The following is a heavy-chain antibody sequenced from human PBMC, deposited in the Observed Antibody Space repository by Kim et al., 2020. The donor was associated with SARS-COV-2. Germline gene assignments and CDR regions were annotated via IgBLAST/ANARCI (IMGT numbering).Heavy chain of an antibody. Sequence: GGSLRLSCAASGFTFDDYAMHWVRQAPGKGLEWVSGISWNSGSIGYADSVKGRFTISRDNAKNSLYLQMNSLRAEDTALYYCAKFGPWLREFFYAFDILG. V-gene: IGHV3-9*01. J-gene: IGHJ3*02. D-gene: IGHD3-10*01. CDR2: ISWNSGSI. CDR1: GFTFDDYA. CDR3: AKFGPWLREFFYAFDI.